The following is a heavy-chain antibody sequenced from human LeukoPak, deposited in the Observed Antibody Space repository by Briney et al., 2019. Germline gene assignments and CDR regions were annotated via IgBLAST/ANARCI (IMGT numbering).Heavy chain of an antibody. D-gene: IGHD3-10*01. CDR2: INTGGSIR. Sequence: PGGSLRLSCAASGFTFSNYWMHWVRQVPGKGLVWVSNINTGGSIRNYADSVKGRFTISSDNAKETLYLQMDSLRAEDTAVYYCARDLRGPRDSWGQGTLVIVSS. CDR1: GFTFSNYW. CDR3: ARDLRGPRDS. V-gene: IGHV3-74*01. J-gene: IGHJ4*02.